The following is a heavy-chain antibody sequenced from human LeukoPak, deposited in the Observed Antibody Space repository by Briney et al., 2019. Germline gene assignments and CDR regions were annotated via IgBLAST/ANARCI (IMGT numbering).Heavy chain of an antibody. Sequence: KPGGALRLSCAASGFTFSSYSMNWVRQAPGKGLEWVSSISSSSSYIYYADSVKGRFTISGDNAKNSLYLQMNSLRAEDTAVYYCARGQGEYYFDYWGQGTLVTVSS. J-gene: IGHJ4*02. CDR2: ISSSSSYI. V-gene: IGHV3-21*01. CDR1: GFTFSSYS. D-gene: IGHD3-16*01. CDR3: ARGQGEYYFDY.